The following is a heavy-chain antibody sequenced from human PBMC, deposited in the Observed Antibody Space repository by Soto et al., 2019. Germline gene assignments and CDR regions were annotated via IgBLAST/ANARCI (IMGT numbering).Heavy chain of an antibody. V-gene: IGHV3-48*02. D-gene: IGHD3-3*01. Sequence: GGSLILSCSASGFTFIIYSMNWVRQAPGKGLEWVSYISSSGSTIYYADSVRGRFTISRDNAKNSLYLQMNSLRDEDTAVYYCARAGYRSVDYWGQGNLVTVSS. CDR3: ARAGYRSVDY. CDR2: ISSSGSTI. J-gene: IGHJ4*02. CDR1: GFTFIIYS.